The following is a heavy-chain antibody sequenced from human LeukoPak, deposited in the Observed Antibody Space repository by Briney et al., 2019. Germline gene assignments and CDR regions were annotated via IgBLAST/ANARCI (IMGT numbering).Heavy chain of an antibody. CDR1: GFTFNSYG. CDR3: AREVPPVAKYYFDY. V-gene: IGHV3-33*01. Sequence: PGGSLRLSCAASGFTFNSYGMHWVRQAPGKGLGGVAVIWYDQIKKYYADSVKGRFTISRDNSKNTLYLQMNSLRVEDTAVYYCAREVPPVAKYYFDYWGQGTLVTVSS. CDR2: IWYDQIKK. D-gene: IGHD2-2*01. J-gene: IGHJ4*02.